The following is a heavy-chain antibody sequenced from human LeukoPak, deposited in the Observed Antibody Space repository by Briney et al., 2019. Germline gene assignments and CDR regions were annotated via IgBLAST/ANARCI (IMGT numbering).Heavy chain of an antibody. Sequence: GGSLRLSCVASANYWMHWVRQAPGKGLVWVSHINSDGSWTSYADSVKGRFTISRDNAKNTLYLQMNSLRAEDTAVYYCAREDPRRYFDWFSPGVFGSGATYDAFDIWGQGTMVTVSS. CDR2: INSDGSWT. CDR1: ANYW. V-gene: IGHV3-74*01. CDR3: AREDPRRYFDWFSPGVFGSGATYDAFDI. D-gene: IGHD3-9*01. J-gene: IGHJ3*02.